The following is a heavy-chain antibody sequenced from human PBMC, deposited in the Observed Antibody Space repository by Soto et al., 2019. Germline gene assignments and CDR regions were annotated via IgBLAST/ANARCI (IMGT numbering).Heavy chain of an antibody. V-gene: IGHV3-30*18. Sequence: GGSLRLSCAASGFTFSSYGMHWVRQAPGKGLEWVAVISYDGSNKYYADSVKGRFTISRDNSKNTLYLQMNSLRAEDTAVYYCAKDRAGYFDYWGQGTLVTVSS. CDR3: AKDRAGYFDY. CDR2: ISYDGSNK. J-gene: IGHJ4*02. CDR1: GFTFSSYG. D-gene: IGHD3-10*01.